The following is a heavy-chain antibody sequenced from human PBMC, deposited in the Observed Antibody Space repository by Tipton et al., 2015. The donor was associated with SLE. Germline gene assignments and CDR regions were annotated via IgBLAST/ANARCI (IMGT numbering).Heavy chain of an antibody. Sequence: SLRLSCAASGFTFSSYSMNWVRQAPGKGLEWVSYISSSSSTIYYADSVKGRFTISRDNAKNSLYLQMNSLRAEDTAVYYWARDAGIAAACSYFDLWGRGPLLTVSS. CDR3: ARDAGIAAACSYFDL. J-gene: IGHJ2*01. CDR1: GFTFSSYS. V-gene: IGHV3-48*01. D-gene: IGHD6-13*01. CDR2: ISSSSSTI.